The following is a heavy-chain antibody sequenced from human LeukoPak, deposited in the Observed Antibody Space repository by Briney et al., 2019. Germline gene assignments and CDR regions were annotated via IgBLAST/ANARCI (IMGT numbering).Heavy chain of an antibody. J-gene: IGHJ4*02. D-gene: IGHD2-21*02. V-gene: IGHV3-21*01. Sequence: KSGGSLRLSCAASGFTFSSYSMNWVRQAPGKGLEWVSSISSSSSYIYHADSVKGRFTISRDNAKNSLYLQMNSLRAEDTAVYYCAREAYCGGDCYSEDFDYWGQGTLVTVSS. CDR2: ISSSSSYI. CDR3: AREAYCGGDCYSEDFDY. CDR1: GFTFSSYS.